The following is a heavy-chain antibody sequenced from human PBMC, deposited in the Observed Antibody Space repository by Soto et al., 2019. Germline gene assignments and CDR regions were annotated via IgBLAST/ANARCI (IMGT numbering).Heavy chain of an antibody. D-gene: IGHD6-19*01. J-gene: IGHJ5*02. V-gene: IGHV3-23*01. CDR2: LSVSGGTT. CDR3: AKDRTPYNCGWYLWSDP. CDR1: GFTFSSYA. Sequence: EVQLLESGGGLVQPGGSLRLSCATSGFTFSSYAMSWVRRAPGKGLEYVSALSVSGGTTYYADSVKARFTISRDNSKNTLYLQMNNVRAEDTAVYYCAKDRTPYNCGWYLWSDPWGQGTLVTVSS.